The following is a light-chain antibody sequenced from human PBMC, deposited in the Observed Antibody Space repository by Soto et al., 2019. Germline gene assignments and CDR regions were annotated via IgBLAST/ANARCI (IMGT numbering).Light chain of an antibody. Sequence: DIQMTQSPSSLSASVGDRVTITCRASQSISSYLNWYQQKPGKAPKLLIYAASSLQSGVPSRFSGSGSGTNLTLTISGLQPEACATSYCQQSYSILRLTLGGGTKVAVK. CDR2: AAS. V-gene: IGKV1-39*01. J-gene: IGKJ4*01. CDR1: QSISSY. CDR3: QQSYSILRLT.